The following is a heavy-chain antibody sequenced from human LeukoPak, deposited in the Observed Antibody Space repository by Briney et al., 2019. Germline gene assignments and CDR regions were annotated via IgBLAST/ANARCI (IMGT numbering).Heavy chain of an antibody. CDR2: INHSGST. CDR1: GGSFSGYY. J-gene: IGHJ4*02. V-gene: IGHV4-34*01. Sequence: SETLSRTCAVYGGSFSGYYWSWIRQPPGKGLEWIGEINHSGSTNYNPSLKSRVTISVDTSKNQFSLKLSSVTAADTAVYYCAREGLITIFGVVGYWGQGTLVTVS. CDR3: AREGLITIFGVVGY. D-gene: IGHD3-3*01.